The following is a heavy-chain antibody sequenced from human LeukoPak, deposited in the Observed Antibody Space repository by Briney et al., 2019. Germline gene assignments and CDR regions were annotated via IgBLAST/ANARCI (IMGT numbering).Heavy chain of an antibody. CDR2: IHHSGST. CDR1: GYSISSGYY. CDR3: ARAPASSGWGYLGYYYYHYMDV. V-gene: IGHV4-38-2*02. Sequence: KPSETLSLTCSVSGYSISSGYYWGWIRQPPGKGLEWIGSIHHSGSTYYNPSLKSRVTISLDTSKNQFSLKLSSVTAADTAVYYCARAPASSGWGYLGYYYYHYMDVWGKGTTVTISS. J-gene: IGHJ6*03. D-gene: IGHD6-19*01.